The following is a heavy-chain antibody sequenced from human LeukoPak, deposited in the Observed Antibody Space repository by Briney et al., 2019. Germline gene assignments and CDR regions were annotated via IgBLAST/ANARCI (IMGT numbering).Heavy chain of an antibody. Sequence: GGSLRLSCAASGFTFSNAWMSWVRQAPGKGLEWVGRIKSKTDGGTTDYAAPVKGRFTISRDDSKNTLYLQMNSLKTEDTAVYYCTTSLMTTVTTYYFDYWGQGTLVTVSS. J-gene: IGHJ4*02. D-gene: IGHD4-17*01. CDR1: GFTFSNAW. CDR2: IKSKTDGGTT. V-gene: IGHV3-15*01. CDR3: TTSLMTTVTTYYFDY.